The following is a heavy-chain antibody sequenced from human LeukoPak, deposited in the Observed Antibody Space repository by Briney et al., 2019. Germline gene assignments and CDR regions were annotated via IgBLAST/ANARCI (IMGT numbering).Heavy chain of an antibody. CDR1: GYTFTSYD. CDR3: ARAGVRGVILHYYYYMDV. D-gene: IGHD3-10*01. Sequence: ASVKVSCKASGYTFTSYDINWVRQATGQGLEWMGWMNPNSGNTGYAQKFQGRVTMTRNTSISTAYMELSSLRSEDTAVYYCARAGVRGVILHYYYYMDVWGKGTTVTISS. J-gene: IGHJ6*03. CDR2: MNPNSGNT. V-gene: IGHV1-8*01.